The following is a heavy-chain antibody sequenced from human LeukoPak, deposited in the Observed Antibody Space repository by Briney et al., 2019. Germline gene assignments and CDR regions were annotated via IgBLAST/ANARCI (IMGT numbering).Heavy chain of an antibody. J-gene: IGHJ5*02. CDR2: IYYSGSA. Sequence: PGGSLRLSCAASGFTFSNAWMNWVRQPPGKGLEWIGYIYYSGSAIYNPSLKSRVTISIDTSKNQFSLKLSSVTVADTAVYYCAGDYGAFEGGFDPWGQGTLVTVSS. V-gene: IGHV4-59*01. CDR3: AGDYGAFEGGFDP. CDR1: GFTFSNAW. D-gene: IGHD4-17*01.